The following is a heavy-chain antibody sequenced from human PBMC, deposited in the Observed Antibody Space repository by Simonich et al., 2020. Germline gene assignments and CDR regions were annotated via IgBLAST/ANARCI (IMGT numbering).Heavy chain of an antibody. CDR3: ARQRVLMVYAIDY. Sequence: QLQLQESGPGLVKPSETLSLTCTVSGGSISSSSYYWGGIRQPPGKGLEWIGSIYYSGTTYHNPSLRSRVTISVDTSKNQFSLKLSSVTAADTAVYYCARQRVLMVYAIDYWGQGTLVTVSS. CDR1: GGSISSSSYY. V-gene: IGHV4-39*01. J-gene: IGHJ4*02. CDR2: IYYSGTT. D-gene: IGHD2-8*01.